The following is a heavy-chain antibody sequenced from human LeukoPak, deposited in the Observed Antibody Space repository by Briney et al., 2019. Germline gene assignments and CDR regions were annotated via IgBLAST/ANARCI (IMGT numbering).Heavy chain of an antibody. J-gene: IGHJ6*03. V-gene: IGHV3-73*01. D-gene: IGHD2-2*01. CDR3: MGVVVPAAKNYYYYYMDV. CDR2: IRSKANSYAT. CDR1: GFTFSGSA. Sequence: GGSLRPSCAASGFTFSGSAMHWVRQASGKGLEWVGRIRSKANSYATAYAASVKGRFTISRDDSKNTAYLEMNSLKTEDTAVYYCMGVVVPAAKNYYYYYMDVWGKGTTVTVSS.